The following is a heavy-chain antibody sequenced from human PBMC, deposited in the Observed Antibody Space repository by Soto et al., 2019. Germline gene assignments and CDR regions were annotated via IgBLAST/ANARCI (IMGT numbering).Heavy chain of an antibody. CDR3: ASGQYYYYYYMDV. V-gene: IGHV3-53*04. CDR2: IYSGGST. D-gene: IGHD3-9*01. J-gene: IGHJ6*03. Sequence: VQLVESGGGLVQPGGSLRLSCAASGFTVSSNYMSWVRQAPGKGLEWVSVIYSGGSTYYADSVKGRFTISRHNSKNTLYLQMNSLRAEDTAVYYCASGQYYYYYYMDVWGKGTTVTVSS. CDR1: GFTVSSNY.